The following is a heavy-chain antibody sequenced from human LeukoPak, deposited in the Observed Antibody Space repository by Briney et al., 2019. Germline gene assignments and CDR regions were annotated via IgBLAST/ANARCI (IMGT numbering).Heavy chain of an antibody. V-gene: IGHV4-59*11. J-gene: IGHJ6*03. CDR2: IYYGGRT. Sequence: SETLSLTCSVSGGSISSHYWTWVRQPPGQALEFIGYIYYGGRTQYNPSLKSRVTMTMDTSKNQFSLRLNSVSAADTAVYYCAREVTVAGTFYLYMDVPGKGTTVTVSS. CDR1: GGSISSHY. D-gene: IGHD6-19*01. CDR3: AREVTVAGTFYLYMDV.